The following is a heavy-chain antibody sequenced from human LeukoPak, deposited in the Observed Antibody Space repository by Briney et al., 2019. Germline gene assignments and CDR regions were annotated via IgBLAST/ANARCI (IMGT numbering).Heavy chain of an antibody. CDR1: GFTFSSYG. Sequence: PGGSLRLSCAASGFTFSSYGMHWVRQAPGKGLEWVVVISYDGSNKYYADSVKGRFTISRDNSKNTLYLQMNSLRAEDTAVYYCAKDRGGGGDYWGEGTLVTVS. V-gene: IGHV3-30*18. CDR3: AKDRGGGGDY. J-gene: IGHJ4*02. CDR2: ISYDGSNK. D-gene: IGHD3-10*01.